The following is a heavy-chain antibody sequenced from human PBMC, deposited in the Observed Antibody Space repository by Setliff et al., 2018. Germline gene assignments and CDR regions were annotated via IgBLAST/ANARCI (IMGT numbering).Heavy chain of an antibody. CDR3: ARHPDV. CDR1: GGSVGNSYYY. CDR2: IYTSWST. J-gene: IGHJ6*04. Sequence: LTCTVSGGSVGNSYYYWGWFRQPAGKELEWVGQIYTSWSTNYNPSLKSRVTISVDTSKNQFSLKLSSVTAADTAVYYCARHPDVWGKGTTVTVSS. V-gene: IGHV4-61*09.